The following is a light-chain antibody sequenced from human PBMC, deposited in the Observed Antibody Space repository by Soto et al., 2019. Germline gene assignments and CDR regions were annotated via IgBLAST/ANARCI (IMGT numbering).Light chain of an antibody. J-gene: IGKJ4*01. CDR3: QRYNDWPLT. CDR2: GAS. Sequence: EVLMTQSPATLSMSPGGRATLSCRASQGIGITLAWYQQKPGQTPRLLIYGASTRATGIPARFSGSGSGTEFTLTINSLQSEDSAVYYCQRYNDWPLTLGGGTKVDIK. V-gene: IGKV3-15*01. CDR1: QGIGIT.